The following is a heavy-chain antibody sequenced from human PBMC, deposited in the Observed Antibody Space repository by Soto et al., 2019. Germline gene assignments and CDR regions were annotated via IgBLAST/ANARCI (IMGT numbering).Heavy chain of an antibody. CDR2: IWYDGSNK. D-gene: IGHD5-12*01. CDR1: GFTFSSYG. V-gene: IGHV3-33*01. Sequence: QVQLVESGGGVVQPGRSLRLSCAASGFTFSSYGMHWVRQAPGKGLEWVAVIWYDGSNKYYADSVKGRFTISRDNSKNTLYLQMNSLRAEDTAVYYCARTGYSGYDSGIGGDWGQGTLVTVSS. CDR3: ARTGYSGYDSGIGGD. J-gene: IGHJ4*02.